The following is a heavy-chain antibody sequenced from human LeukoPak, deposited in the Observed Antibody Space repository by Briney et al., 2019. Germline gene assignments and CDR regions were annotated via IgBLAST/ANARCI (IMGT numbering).Heavy chain of an antibody. J-gene: IGHJ4*02. D-gene: IGHD6-19*01. Sequence: SGGTLRLSCAASGFTFSSYGMSWVRQVPGKGLEWVSALSGSGDGTYYADSVKGRFTISRDNSKNTLYLQMNSLRAEDTAVYYCAKVGIEQWLSQGQFFDYWGQGALVTVSS. CDR1: GFTFSSYG. CDR3: AKVGIEQWLSQGQFFDY. CDR2: LSGSGDGT. V-gene: IGHV3-23*01.